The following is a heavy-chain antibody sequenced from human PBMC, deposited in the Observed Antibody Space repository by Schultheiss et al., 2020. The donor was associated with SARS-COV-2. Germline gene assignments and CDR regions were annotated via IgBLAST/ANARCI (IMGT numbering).Heavy chain of an antibody. V-gene: IGHV3-13*01. J-gene: IGHJ3*02. D-gene: IGHD3-22*01. CDR1: GFTFSSYD. CDR3: ATFPWMTYYYDSSGYLRDAFDI. Sequence: GESLKISCAASGFTFSSYDMHWVRQATGKGLEWVSAIGTAGDTYYPGSVKGRFTISRENAKNSLYLQMNSLRAEDTAVYYCATFPWMTYYYDSSGYLRDAFDIWGQGTMVTVSS. CDR2: IGTAGDT.